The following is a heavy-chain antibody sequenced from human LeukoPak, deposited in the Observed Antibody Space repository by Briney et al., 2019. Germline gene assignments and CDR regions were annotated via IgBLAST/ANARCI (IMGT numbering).Heavy chain of an antibody. J-gene: IGHJ4*02. V-gene: IGHV3-23*01. D-gene: IGHD3-16*01. Sequence: PGGSLRLSCAASGFTFSSYAMSWVRQAPGKGLEWVSGISDGAGSTYYADSVKGRFTISRHNSKNTLYLQMNSLRAEDTALYYCAKHYGGGSPGDVFDYWGQGTLVTVSS. CDR2: ISDGAGST. CDR1: GFTFSSYA. CDR3: AKHYGGGSPGDVFDY.